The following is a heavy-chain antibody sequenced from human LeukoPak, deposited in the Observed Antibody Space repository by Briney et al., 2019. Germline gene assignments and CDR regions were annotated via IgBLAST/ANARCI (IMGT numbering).Heavy chain of an antibody. J-gene: IGHJ6*02. V-gene: IGHV3-23*01. D-gene: IGHD3-22*01. CDR3: AREDDSSGYHFYYYYGMDV. CDR1: GFTFTTYA. CDR2: ISGSGGST. Sequence: PGGSLRLSCAASGFTFTTYAMNWVRQAPGKGLEWVSSISGSGGSTYYADSVKGRFTISRDNSKNTLYLQMNSLRAEDTAVYYCAREDDSSGYHFYYYYGMDVWGQGTTVTVSS.